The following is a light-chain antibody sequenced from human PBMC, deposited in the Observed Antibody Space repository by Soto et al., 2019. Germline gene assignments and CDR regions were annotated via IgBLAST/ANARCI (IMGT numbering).Light chain of an antibody. CDR3: NSYTSSSTLV. V-gene: IGLV2-14*03. CDR1: SSDVGNYNY. J-gene: IGLJ1*01. CDR2: DVS. Sequence: QSVLTQPASVSGSPGQSITISCTGTSSDVGNYNYVSWYQRHPGKAPKLMIYDVSNRPSGVSNRFSGSKSGNTASLTISGLQTEDEADYYCNSYTSSSTLVFGTGTKVTVL.